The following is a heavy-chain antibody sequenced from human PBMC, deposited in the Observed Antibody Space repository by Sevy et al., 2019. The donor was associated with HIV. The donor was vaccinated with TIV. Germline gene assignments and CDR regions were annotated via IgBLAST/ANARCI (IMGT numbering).Heavy chain of an antibody. J-gene: IGHJ4*02. CDR1: GGSFSGYY. CDR2: INHSGST. V-gene: IGHV4-34*01. D-gene: IGHD3-9*01. CDR3: ASEILTGRDY. Sequence: SETLSLTCAVYGGSFSGYYWSWIRQPPGKGLEWIGEINHSGSTNYNPSLKSRVTISVDTSKNQFSLKLSSVTAADTAVYYCASEILTGRDYWGQGTLVTVSS.